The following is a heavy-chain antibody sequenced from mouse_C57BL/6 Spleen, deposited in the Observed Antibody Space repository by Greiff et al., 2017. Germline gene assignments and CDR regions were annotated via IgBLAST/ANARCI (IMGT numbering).Heavy chain of an antibody. J-gene: IGHJ3*01. D-gene: IGHD2-2*01. Sequence: QVQLQQPGAELVKPGASVKLSCKASGYTFTRYWMHWVKQRPGQGLEWIGMLHPNSGSTNYNEKFKSKATLPVDKSSSTAYMQLSSLTSEDSAVYYCARRDYGYDGAWFAYWGQGTLVTVSA. CDR1: GYTFTRYW. CDR3: ARRDYGYDGAWFAY. CDR2: LHPNSGST. V-gene: IGHV1-64*01.